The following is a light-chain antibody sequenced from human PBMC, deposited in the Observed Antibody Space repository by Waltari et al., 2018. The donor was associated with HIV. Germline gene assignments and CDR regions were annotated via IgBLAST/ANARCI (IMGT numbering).Light chain of an antibody. J-gene: IGLJ3*02. CDR2: GGT. V-gene: IGLV2-8*01. CDR3: SSYGDSLRVL. Sequence: QSALTQPPSASGSLGQSVTISCTGSSSDIGAYDFVSWFQQHPPSAPKLLLYGGTRRPSTAADRFSGSRSGNAAFLTSAGLQPDDEATYFCSSYGDSLRVLFGGGTNVTVL. CDR1: SSDIGAYDF.